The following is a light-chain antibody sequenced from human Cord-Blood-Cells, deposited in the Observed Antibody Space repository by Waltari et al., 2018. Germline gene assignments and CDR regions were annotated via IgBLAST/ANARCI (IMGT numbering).Light chain of an antibody. CDR3: YSAADNKAGV. CDR2: NDS. CDR1: VLAKKY. Sequence: YELTQPSSASVSPGQTARITCSGDVLAKKYARWFQQKRGQAPVLVIYNDSERPSGIPERFSGSSSGTTVTLAISGTQVEDEADEYCYSAADNKAGVVCGGTKLTLL. V-gene: IGLV3-27*01. J-gene: IGLJ3*02.